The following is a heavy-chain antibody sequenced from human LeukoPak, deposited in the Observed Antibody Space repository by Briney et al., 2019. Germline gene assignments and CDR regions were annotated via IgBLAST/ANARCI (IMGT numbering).Heavy chain of an antibody. Sequence: ASVKVSCKASGYSFTDYYMHWVRQAPGQGLEWMGWINPNSGGTKYTQKSQGRVTMTRDTSITTAYMELSRLSSDDTAVYYCARDLTHRRNYDNSGYQIVPAFWGQGTLVTVSS. D-gene: IGHD3-22*01. V-gene: IGHV1-2*02. CDR1: GYSFTDYY. CDR3: ARDLTHRRNYDNSGYQIVPAF. CDR2: INPNSGGT. J-gene: IGHJ4*02.